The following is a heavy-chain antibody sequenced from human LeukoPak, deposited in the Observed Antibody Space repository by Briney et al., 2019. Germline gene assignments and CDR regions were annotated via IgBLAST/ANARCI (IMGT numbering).Heavy chain of an antibody. Sequence: GGSLRLSCAASGFTFSSYWMSRVRQAPGKGLEWVANIKQDGSEKYYVDSVKGRFTISRDNAKNSLYLQMNSLRAEDTAVYYCARDLASYGDYFTDYWGQGTLVTVSS. D-gene: IGHD4-17*01. CDR2: IKQDGSEK. V-gene: IGHV3-7*01. J-gene: IGHJ4*02. CDR1: GFTFSSYW. CDR3: ARDLASYGDYFTDY.